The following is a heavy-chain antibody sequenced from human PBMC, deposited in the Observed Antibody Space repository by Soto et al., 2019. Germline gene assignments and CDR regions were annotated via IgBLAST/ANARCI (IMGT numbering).Heavy chain of an antibody. CDR1: GGSISGYY. V-gene: IGHV4-59*01. Sequence: SETLSLTCTVSGGSISGYYWSWIRQSPGKGLEWIGYIHYSGSTNYNPSLKNSLYLQMNGLRAEDTAVYYCAKDPYHWESSGWFANWFDPWGQGTLVTVSS. CDR2: IHYSGST. CDR3: WFANWFDP. D-gene: IGHD6-19*01. J-gene: IGHJ5*02.